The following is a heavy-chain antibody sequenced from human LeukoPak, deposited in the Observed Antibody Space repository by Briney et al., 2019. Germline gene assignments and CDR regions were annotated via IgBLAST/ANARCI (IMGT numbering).Heavy chain of an antibody. V-gene: IGHV1-69*01. CDR3: ARPRTIFVVYYFDY. Sequence: ASVKVSCKASGGTFSSYAISWVLQAPGHGLEWMGGIIPIFGTANYAQKFQGRVTITADESTSTAYMELSSLRSEDTAVYYCARPRTIFVVYYFDYWGQGTLVTVSS. D-gene: IGHD3-3*01. CDR2: IIPIFGTA. CDR1: GGTFSSYA. J-gene: IGHJ4*02.